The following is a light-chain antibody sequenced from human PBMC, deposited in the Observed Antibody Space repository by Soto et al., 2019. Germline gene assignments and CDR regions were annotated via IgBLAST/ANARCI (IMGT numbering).Light chain of an antibody. CDR1: QGISSY. Sequence: DIQLTQSPSFLSASVGDRVTITCRASQGISSYLAWFQQKPGKAPKLLIYAASILESGVPSRFSCSGSGTEFTLTISSLQPEDFASYYCQQVNNYPRTFGPGTKVDIK. CDR3: QQVNNYPRT. V-gene: IGKV1-9*01. J-gene: IGKJ3*01. CDR2: AAS.